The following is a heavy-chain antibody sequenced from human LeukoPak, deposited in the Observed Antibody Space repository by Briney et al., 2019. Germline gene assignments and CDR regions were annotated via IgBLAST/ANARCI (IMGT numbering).Heavy chain of an antibody. D-gene: IGHD4-17*01. CDR3: ATLIEAPRTVFDF. CDR1: GYIFTNFW. CDR2: IYPGDSDT. J-gene: IGHJ4*02. V-gene: IGHV5-51*01. Sequence: NHGGSLQISCKASGYIFTNFWIGWARQLPGEGLEWMEIIYPGDSDTRYSPSFQGQITISADKSITTAYLQWSSLKASDTAMYYWATLIEAPRTVFDFWGQGTLVTVSS.